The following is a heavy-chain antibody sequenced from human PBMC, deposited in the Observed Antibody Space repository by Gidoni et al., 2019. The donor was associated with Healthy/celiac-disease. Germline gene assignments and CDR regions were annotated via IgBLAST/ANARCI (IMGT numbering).Heavy chain of an antibody. Sequence: QVQLQESGPGLVKPSETLSLTCTVSGGLISSYYWSWIRQPPGKGLEWIGYIYYSGSTNYNPSLKSRVTISVDTSKNQFSLKLSSVTAADTAVYYCARDGDSSGWYRPFDYWGQGTLVTVSS. D-gene: IGHD6-19*01. CDR3: ARDGDSSGWYRPFDY. V-gene: IGHV4-59*01. CDR1: GGLISSYY. CDR2: IYYSGST. J-gene: IGHJ4*02.